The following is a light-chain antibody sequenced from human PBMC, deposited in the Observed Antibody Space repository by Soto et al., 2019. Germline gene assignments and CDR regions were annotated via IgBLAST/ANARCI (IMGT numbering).Light chain of an antibody. CDR1: QSISSY. CDR2: AAS. Sequence: IRMTQSPSSLSAAVGDRVTITCRASQSISSYLNWYQQKPGKAPKLLIYAASSLQSGVPSRFSGSGSGTDFTLTISSLQPDDFATYYGQQYNSYSFGQGTKVDIK. CDR3: QQYNSYS. V-gene: IGKV1-39*01. J-gene: IGKJ1*01.